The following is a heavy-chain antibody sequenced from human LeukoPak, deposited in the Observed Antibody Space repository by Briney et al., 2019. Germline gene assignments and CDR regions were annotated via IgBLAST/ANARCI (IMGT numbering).Heavy chain of an antibody. CDR3: ARDRGTTAYYYMDV. V-gene: IGHV3-20*04. CDR1: GFTFSSYD. D-gene: IGHD2/OR15-2a*01. J-gene: IGHJ6*03. CDR2: INWNGGST. Sequence: TGGSLRLSCAASGFTFSSYDMTWVRQAPGKGLEWVSGINWNGGSTGYADSVKGRFTISRGNAKNSLYLQMNSLRAEDTALYYCARDRGTTAYYYMDVWGKGTTVTVSS.